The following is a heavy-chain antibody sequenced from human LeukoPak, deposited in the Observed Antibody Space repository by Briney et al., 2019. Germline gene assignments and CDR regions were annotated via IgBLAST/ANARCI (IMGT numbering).Heavy chain of an antibody. V-gene: IGHV1-2*02. J-gene: IGHJ4*02. D-gene: IGHD6-13*01. CDR3: ARVRGPYSHFGY. Sequence: ASVKVSCKASGYTFTGYYMHWVRQAPGQGLEWMGWINPNSGGTNYAQKFQGRVTMTRDTSISTAYMELSRLRSDDTAVYYCARVRGPYSHFGYWGQGTLVTVSS. CDR1: GYTFTGYY. CDR2: INPNSGGT.